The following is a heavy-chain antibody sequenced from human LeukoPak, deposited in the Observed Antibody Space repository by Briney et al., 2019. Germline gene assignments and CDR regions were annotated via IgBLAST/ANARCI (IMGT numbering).Heavy chain of an antibody. J-gene: IGHJ4*02. D-gene: IGHD1-20*01. V-gene: IGHV4-59*11. CDR3: GRDHLTVYFGY. CDR1: GGSISSHY. CDR2: IYYSGTT. Sequence: SETLSLTCTGPGGSISSHYWSWIRQPPGKGLEWIGYIYYSGTTNYNPSLKGRVTISENTSKNQFSQQRTSIAAADAAVYYGGRDHLTVYFGYWGQGTLVTVSS.